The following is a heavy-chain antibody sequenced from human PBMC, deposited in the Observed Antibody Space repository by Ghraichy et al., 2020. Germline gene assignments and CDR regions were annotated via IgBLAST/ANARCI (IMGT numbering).Heavy chain of an antibody. Sequence: GGSLRLSCAASGFTFSSYSMNWVRQAPGKGLEWVSSISSSSSYIYYADSVKGRFTISRDNAKNSLYLQMNSLRAEDTAVYYCARDRGGYSYGDAFDIWGQGTMVTVSS. D-gene: IGHD5-18*01. V-gene: IGHV3-21*01. J-gene: IGHJ3*02. CDR3: ARDRGGYSYGDAFDI. CDR2: ISSSSSYI. CDR1: GFTFSSYS.